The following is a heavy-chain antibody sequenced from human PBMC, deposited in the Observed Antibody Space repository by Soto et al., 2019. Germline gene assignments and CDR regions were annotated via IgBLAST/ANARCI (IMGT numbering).Heavy chain of an antibody. D-gene: IGHD5-18*01. V-gene: IGHV3-48*02. J-gene: IGHJ4*02. CDR2: ISYGSSST. CDR1: GFTFSNYG. CDR3: ARGKYTYGSDY. Sequence: EVQLVESGGGLVQSGGSRRLSCTASGFTFSNYGMNWIRQAPGKGLEWISFISYGSSSTYYADSVKGRFPISRDNAKNSLYLQMNSLRDEDTAVYYCARGKYTYGSDYWGQGAMVTVSS.